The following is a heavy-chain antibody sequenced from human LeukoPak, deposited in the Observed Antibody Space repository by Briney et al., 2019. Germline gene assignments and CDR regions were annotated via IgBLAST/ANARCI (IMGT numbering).Heavy chain of an antibody. CDR1: GLTFYDYG. Sequence: GGSLRLSCAASGLTFYDYGMSWVRQAPGKGLGSVSGINWNGGSTGYADSVKGRFTISRDNAKNSLYLQMNSLRAEDTALYYCARDLDGSYAFDYWGQGTLVTVSS. CDR2: INWNGGST. CDR3: ARDLDGSYAFDY. V-gene: IGHV3-20*04. J-gene: IGHJ4*02. D-gene: IGHD1-26*01.